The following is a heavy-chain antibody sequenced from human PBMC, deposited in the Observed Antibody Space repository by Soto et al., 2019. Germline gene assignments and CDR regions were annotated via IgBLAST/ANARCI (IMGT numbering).Heavy chain of an antibody. D-gene: IGHD3-10*01. CDR1: GFSLNTGGVG. CDR3: VRNWRYYGGDYYYGMDA. J-gene: IGHJ6*02. Sequence: ITLKESGPTLVKPTQTLTLTCTFSGFSLNTGGVGVGWVRQPRGKAMEWLALIYWDDDERYRPSLRSRLNITKDTITNQVVLTMTNMDPEDTAPYYCVRNWRYYGGDYYYGMDAWGQGTTVTVSS. CDR2: IYWDDDE. V-gene: IGHV2-5*02.